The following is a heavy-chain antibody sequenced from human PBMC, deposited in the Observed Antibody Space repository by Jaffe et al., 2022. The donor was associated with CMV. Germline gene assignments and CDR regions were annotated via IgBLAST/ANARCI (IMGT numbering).Heavy chain of an antibody. Sequence: EVQLVESGGGLVQPGGSLRLSCSVSGFTFSNYAMHWVRQAPGKGLEYVSGISSNGGTTYYADSVKDRFSISRDNSKNTLHLQMSSLRAEDTAVYYCVPDHYGSGSYYKGYPGLDYWGQGTLVTVSS. J-gene: IGHJ4*02. D-gene: IGHD3-10*01. V-gene: IGHV3-64D*06. CDR1: GFTFSNYA. CDR2: ISSNGGTT. CDR3: VPDHYGSGSYYKGYPGLDY.